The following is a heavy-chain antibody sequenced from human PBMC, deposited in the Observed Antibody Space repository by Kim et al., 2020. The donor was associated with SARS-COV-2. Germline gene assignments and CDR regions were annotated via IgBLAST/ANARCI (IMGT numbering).Heavy chain of an antibody. CDR3: ARHEAPGDSGSYSDDYWFDA. J-gene: IGHJ5*02. CDR2: IYYSGST. Sequence: SETLSLTCTVSGGSISSYYWSWIRQPPGKGLEWIGYIYYSGSTNYNPSLKSRVTISVDTSKNQFSLKLSSVTAEDTAVYYCARHEAPGDSGSYSDDYWFDAWGQGALVTVSS. CDR1: GGSISSYY. V-gene: IGHV4-59*08. D-gene: IGHD1-26*01.